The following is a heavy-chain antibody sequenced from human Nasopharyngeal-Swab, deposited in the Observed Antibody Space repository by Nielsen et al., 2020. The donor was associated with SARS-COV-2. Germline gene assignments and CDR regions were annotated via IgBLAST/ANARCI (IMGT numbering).Heavy chain of an antibody. V-gene: IGHV3-21*01. CDR3: ARLAAGSQWLGYYYYYGMDV. CDR2: ISSSSSYI. D-gene: IGHD6-19*01. Sequence: GESLKISCAASGFTFSSYSMNWVRQAPGKGLEWVSSISSSSSYIYYADSVKGRFTISRDNAKNSLYLQMNSLRAEDTAVYYCARLAAGSQWLGYYYYYGMDVWGQGTTVTVSS. CDR1: GFTFSSYS. J-gene: IGHJ6*02.